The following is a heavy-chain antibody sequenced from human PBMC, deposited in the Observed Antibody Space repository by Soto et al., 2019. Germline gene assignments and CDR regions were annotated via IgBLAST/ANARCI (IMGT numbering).Heavy chain of an antibody. J-gene: IGHJ4*02. CDR1: GFTFSSYG. V-gene: IGHV3-33*01. Sequence: PGGSLRLSCAASGFTFSSYGMHWVRQAPGKGLEWVAVIWYDGSNKYYADSVKGRFTISRDNSKNTLYLQMNSLRAEDTAVYYCHTRGQYYDILTGYFPFDYWGQGTLVTVSS. CDR2: IWYDGSNK. CDR3: HTRGQYYDILTGYFPFDY. D-gene: IGHD3-9*01.